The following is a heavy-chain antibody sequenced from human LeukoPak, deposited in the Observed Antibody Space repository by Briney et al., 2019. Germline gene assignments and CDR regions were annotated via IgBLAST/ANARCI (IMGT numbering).Heavy chain of an antibody. CDR3: TTYYDFWSGYYHVY. V-gene: IGHV3-15*01. D-gene: IGHD3-3*01. CDR2: IKSKTDGGTT. CDR1: GFTFSNAW. Sequence: GGSLRLSCAASGFTFSNAWMSWVRQAPGKGLEWVGRIKSKTDGGTTDYAAPVKGRFTISRDDSKNTLYLQMNSLKTEDTAVDYCTTYYDFWSGYYHVYWGQGTLVTVSS. J-gene: IGHJ4*02.